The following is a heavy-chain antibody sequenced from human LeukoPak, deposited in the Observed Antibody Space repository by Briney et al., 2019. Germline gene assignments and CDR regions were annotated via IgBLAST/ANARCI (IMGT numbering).Heavy chain of an antibody. D-gene: IGHD3-10*01. Sequence: GSLRLSCAASGFTFTTYSMNWVRQAPGKGLEWVSSISSSSTYIYYADSVKGRFTISRDNAKNSLYLQMNSLRAEDTALYYCAPSYGSGSYPLDFWGQGTLVTVSS. CDR1: GFTFTTYS. V-gene: IGHV3-21*01. CDR3: APSYGSGSYPLDF. J-gene: IGHJ4*02. CDR2: ISSSSTYI.